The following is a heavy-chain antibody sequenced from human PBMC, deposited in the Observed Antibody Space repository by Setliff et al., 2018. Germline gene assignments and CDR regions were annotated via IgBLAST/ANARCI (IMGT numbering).Heavy chain of an antibody. Sequence: PSETLSLTCAVSGYSISSGYYWDWIRQPPGKGLEWIASIYYSASTSYNPSLKSRVTISVDTSKNQISLKLSSVTAADTAVYYCARSRQQLGHYAFDVWGQGTMVTVSS. J-gene: IGHJ3*01. D-gene: IGHD6-13*01. CDR2: IYYSAST. CDR3: ARSRQQLGHYAFDV. V-gene: IGHV4-38-2*01. CDR1: GYSISSGYY.